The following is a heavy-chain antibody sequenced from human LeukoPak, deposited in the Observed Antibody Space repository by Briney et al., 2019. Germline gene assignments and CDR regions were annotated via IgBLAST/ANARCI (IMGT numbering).Heavy chain of an antibody. Sequence: SETLSLTCAVYGLSFSAYYWSWLRQPPGKELKWISKINHSATTNYNPSLKRRVTTSVDTSKNQFSRKLSSETGADRAVYYCARVGDYDFWSTYYPPGRFQFDYCHQATLVTVSA. J-gene: IGHJ4*02. V-gene: IGHV4-34*01. CDR3: ARVGDYDFWSTYYPPGRFQFDY. CDR2: INHSATT. D-gene: IGHD3-3*01. CDR1: GLSFSAYY.